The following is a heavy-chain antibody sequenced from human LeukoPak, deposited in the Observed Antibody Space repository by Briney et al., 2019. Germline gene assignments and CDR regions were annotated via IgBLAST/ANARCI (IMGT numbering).Heavy chain of an antibody. CDR2: IVVGSGNT. V-gene: IGHV1-58*02. CDR3: AADRTYYDFWSGYLIPGNWFDP. D-gene: IGHD3-3*01. J-gene: IGHJ5*02. Sequence: SVKVSCKASGFTFTSSAMQWVRQARGQRLEWIGWIVVGSGNTNYAQKFQERVTITRDMSTSTAYMELSSLRSEDTAVYYCAADRTYYDFWSGYLIPGNWFDPWGQGTLVTVSS. CDR1: GFTFTSSA.